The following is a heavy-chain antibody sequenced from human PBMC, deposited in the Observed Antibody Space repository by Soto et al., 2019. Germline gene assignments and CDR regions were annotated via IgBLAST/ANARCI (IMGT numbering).Heavy chain of an antibody. V-gene: IGHV4-31*03. CDR3: ARDKIDYYDSSGYRRDAFDI. CDR2: IYYSGST. CDR1: GGSISSGGYY. Sequence: SETLSLTCTVSGGSISSGGYYWSWIRQHPGKGLEWIGYIYYSGSTYYNPSLKSRVTISVDTSKNQFSLKLSSVTAADTAVYYCARDKIDYYDSSGYRRDAFDIWGQGTMVTVSS. J-gene: IGHJ3*02. D-gene: IGHD3-22*01.